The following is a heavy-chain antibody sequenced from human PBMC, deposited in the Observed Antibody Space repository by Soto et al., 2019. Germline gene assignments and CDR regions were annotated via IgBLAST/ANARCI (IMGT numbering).Heavy chain of an antibody. CDR3: AKEEGWFGELVLPYYYYGMDV. Sequence: GGSLRLSCAASGFTFSSYAMSWVRQAPGKGLEWVSAISGSGGSTYYADSVKGRFTISRDNSKNTLYLQMNSLRAEDTAVYYCAKEEGWFGELVLPYYYYGMDVWGQGTTVTVAS. J-gene: IGHJ6*02. V-gene: IGHV3-23*01. CDR2: ISGSGGST. D-gene: IGHD3-10*01. CDR1: GFTFSSYA.